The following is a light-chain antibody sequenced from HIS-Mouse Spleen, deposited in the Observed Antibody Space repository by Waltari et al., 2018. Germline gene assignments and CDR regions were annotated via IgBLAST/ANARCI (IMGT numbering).Light chain of an antibody. CDR2: EDS. V-gene: IGLV3-10*01. Sequence: SYELTHPPSWSLPPGQTAGTTCSAYAFQKKNAYWYQQKSGQAPVLVIYEDSKRPSGIPERFSGSSSGTMATLTISGAQVEDEADYYCYSTDSSGNHRVFGGGTKLTVL. J-gene: IGLJ2*01. CDR1: AFQKKN. CDR3: YSTDSSGNHRV.